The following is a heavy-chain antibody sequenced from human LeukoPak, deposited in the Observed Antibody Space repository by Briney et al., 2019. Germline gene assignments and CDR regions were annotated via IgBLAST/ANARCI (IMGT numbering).Heavy chain of an antibody. CDR3: TRTYSSSSIDY. Sequence: SETLSLTCTVSGGSISTSYWSWIRQPPGKGLEWLGYIFYTGSTNYNPSLKSRVTMSIDTSKNQFSLKLSSVTAADTAVYYCTRTYSSSSIDYWGQGALVTVSS. CDR1: GGSISTSY. J-gene: IGHJ4*02. V-gene: IGHV4-59*01. D-gene: IGHD6-6*01. CDR2: IFYTGST.